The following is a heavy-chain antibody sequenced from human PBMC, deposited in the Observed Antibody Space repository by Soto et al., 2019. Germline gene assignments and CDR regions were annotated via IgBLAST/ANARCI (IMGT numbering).Heavy chain of an antibody. V-gene: IGHV3-21*01. Sequence: ESGGGLVKPGGSLRLSCAASGFTFSSYSMNWVRQAPGKGLEWVSSISSSSSYIYYADSVKGRFTISRDNAKNSLYLQMNSLRAEDTAVYYCARDSLIAAAGTGEYYYYGMDVWGQGTTVTVSS. D-gene: IGHD6-13*01. J-gene: IGHJ6*02. CDR1: GFTFSSYS. CDR2: ISSSSSYI. CDR3: ARDSLIAAAGTGEYYYYGMDV.